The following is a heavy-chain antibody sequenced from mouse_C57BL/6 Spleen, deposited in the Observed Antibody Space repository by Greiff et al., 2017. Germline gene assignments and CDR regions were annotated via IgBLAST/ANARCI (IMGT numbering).Heavy chain of an antibody. CDR2: ISDGGSYT. J-gene: IGHJ2*01. D-gene: IGHD1-1*01. CDR1: GFTFSSYA. CDR3: AREGIYYYGRRGGYYFDY. V-gene: IGHV5-4*01. Sequence: DVKLVESGGGLVKPGGSLKLSCAASGFTFSSYAMSWVRQTPEKRLEWVATISDGGSYTYYPDNVKGRFTLSRDNAKNNLYLQMRHLKSEDTAMYYCAREGIYYYGRRGGYYFDYWGQGTTLTVSS.